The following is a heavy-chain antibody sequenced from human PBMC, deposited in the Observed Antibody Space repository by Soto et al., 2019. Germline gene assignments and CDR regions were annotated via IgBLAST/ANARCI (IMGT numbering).Heavy chain of an antibody. CDR1: GGSISSYY. J-gene: IGHJ6*02. Sequence: SETLSLTCTVSGGSISSYYWSWIRQPPGKGLEWIGYIYYSGSTNYNPSLKSRVTISVDTSKNQFSLKLSSVTAADTAVYYCARMGYYYYGMDVWGQGTTVTVSS. V-gene: IGHV4-59*01. CDR2: IYYSGST. CDR3: ARMGYYYYGMDV.